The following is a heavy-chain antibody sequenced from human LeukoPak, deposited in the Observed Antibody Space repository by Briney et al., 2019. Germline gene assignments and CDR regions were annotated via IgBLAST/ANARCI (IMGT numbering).Heavy chain of an antibody. CDR2: IYHSGST. V-gene: IGHV4-38-2*02. J-gene: IGHJ4*01. Sequence: SETLSLTCTVSGYSISSGYYWGWIRQPPGKGLEWIGSIYHSGSTYYNPSLKSRVTISVDTSKNQFSLKLSSVTAADTAVYYCARALSDWGQEPWSPSPQ. D-gene: IGHD1-26*01. CDR3: ARALSD. CDR1: GYSISSGYY.